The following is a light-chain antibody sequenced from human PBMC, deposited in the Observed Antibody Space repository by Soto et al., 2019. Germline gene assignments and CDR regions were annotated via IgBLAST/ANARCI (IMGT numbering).Light chain of an antibody. J-gene: IGKJ4*01. CDR3: QPRSGWPPPT. CDR2: DAS. Sequence: IVLTQSPATLSLSPGERATLSCRASQNVYGFLAWYQQKPGQAPRLLIYDASKRPTDIPARFSGSGAGTDFTLIISSLEPEDSAVYYCQPRSGWPPPTFGGGTKVEIK. V-gene: IGKV3-11*01. CDR1: QNVYGF.